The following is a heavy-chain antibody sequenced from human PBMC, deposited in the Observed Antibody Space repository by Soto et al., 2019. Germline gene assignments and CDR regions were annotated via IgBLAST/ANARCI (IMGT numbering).Heavy chain of an antibody. CDR2: ISYDGSKK. Sequence: QVQLVESGGGVVQPGRSLRLSCAASGFTFSNYAIHWVRQAPGKGLEWVAVISYDGSKKYYVDSVKGRFTISRDNSKSTLYLQMNSLRVEDTAVYYCARAGEYREFDDWGQGTLVTVSS. CDR3: ARAGEYREFDD. J-gene: IGHJ4*02. D-gene: IGHD3-16*01. V-gene: IGHV3-30-3*01. CDR1: GFTFSNYA.